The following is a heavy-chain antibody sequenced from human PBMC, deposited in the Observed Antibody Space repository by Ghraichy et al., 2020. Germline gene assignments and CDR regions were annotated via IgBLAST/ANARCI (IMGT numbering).Heavy chain of an antibody. CDR2: INHSGDT. D-gene: IGHD1-26*01. CDR1: GGSFSGFY. Sequence: SETLSLTCAVYGGSFSGFYWSWIRQSPGKGLEWVGQINHSGDTDYNPSLKSRVTISVDRSQNQFSLKLNSVTAADTAVYYCATLGGGLATPTAWATVYYLEFLGQGTLVTVSS. V-gene: IGHV4-34*01. CDR3: ATLGGGLATPTAWATVYYLEF. J-gene: IGHJ4*02.